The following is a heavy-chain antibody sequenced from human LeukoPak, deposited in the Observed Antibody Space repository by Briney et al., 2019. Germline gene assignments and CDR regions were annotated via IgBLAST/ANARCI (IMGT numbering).Heavy chain of an antibody. Sequence: GGSLRLSCAASGFTFDDYAMHWVRQAPGKGLEWVSGISWNSGSIGYADSVKGRFTISRDNAKNSLYLQMNSLRAEDTAAYYCARASTRGGYDNFDYWGQGTLVTVSS. V-gene: IGHV3-9*01. CDR2: ISWNSGSI. CDR1: GFTFDDYA. D-gene: IGHD5-12*01. J-gene: IGHJ4*02. CDR3: ARASTRGGYDNFDY.